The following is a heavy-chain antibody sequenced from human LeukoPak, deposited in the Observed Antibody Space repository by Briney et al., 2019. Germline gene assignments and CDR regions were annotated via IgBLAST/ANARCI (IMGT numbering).Heavy chain of an antibody. D-gene: IGHD3-9*01. CDR3: VRGHMLTGYYNFAWFDP. Sequence: GGSLRLSCAASGFTFSSYDMHWVRHPTGKGLEWVSAIGTAGDTYYSHSVKGRFTISRENAKNSLYLHMNSLSAGDTAVYFCVRGHMLTGYYNFAWFDPWGQGTLVTVSS. CDR1: GFTFSSYD. J-gene: IGHJ5*02. CDR2: IGTAGDT. V-gene: IGHV3-13*01.